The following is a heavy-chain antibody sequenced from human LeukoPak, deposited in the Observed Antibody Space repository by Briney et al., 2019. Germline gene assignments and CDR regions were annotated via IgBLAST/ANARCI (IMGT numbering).Heavy chain of an antibody. V-gene: IGHV4-4*07. D-gene: IGHD3-10*01. CDR2: IYTSGST. Sequence: SETLSLTCTVPGGSISSYYWSWIRQPAGKGLEWIGRIYTSGSTNYNPSLKSRVTMSVDTSKNQFSLKLSSVTAADTAVYYCARDKYYYGSGSQDWFDPWGQGTLVTVSS. CDR3: ARDKYYYGSGSQDWFDP. J-gene: IGHJ5*02. CDR1: GGSISSYY.